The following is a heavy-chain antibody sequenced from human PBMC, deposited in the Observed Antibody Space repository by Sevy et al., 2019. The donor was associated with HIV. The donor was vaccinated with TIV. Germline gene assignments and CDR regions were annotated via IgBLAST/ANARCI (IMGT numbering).Heavy chain of an antibody. D-gene: IGHD3-22*01. CDR1: GYTLTKLS. J-gene: IGHJ4*02. Sequence: ASVKVSCKVSGYTLTKLSMHWVRQAPGRGLEWMESFDPEDGETIYAQKFQGRVTITEDTSTDTAYMELSSLRPEDTAVYYCATTKDDYDSSGYPFDYWGQGTLVTVSS. V-gene: IGHV1-24*01. CDR3: ATTKDDYDSSGYPFDY. CDR2: FDPEDGET.